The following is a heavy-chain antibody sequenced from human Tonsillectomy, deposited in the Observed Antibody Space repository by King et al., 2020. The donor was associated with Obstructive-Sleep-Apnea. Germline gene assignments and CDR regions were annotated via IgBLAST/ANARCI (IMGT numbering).Heavy chain of an antibody. CDR1: GFTFSSYS. J-gene: IGHJ6*02. Sequence: VQLVESGGGLVKPGGSLRLSCAASGFTFSSYSMNWVRQAPGKGLEWVSSISSSSSYIYYADSVKGRFTISRDNAKNSLYLQMNSLRAEDTAVYYCARDRSWKTDYYYYGMDVWGQGTTVTVSS. CDR2: ISSSSSYI. D-gene: IGHD1-1*01. CDR3: ARDRSWKTDYYYYGMDV. V-gene: IGHV3-21*01.